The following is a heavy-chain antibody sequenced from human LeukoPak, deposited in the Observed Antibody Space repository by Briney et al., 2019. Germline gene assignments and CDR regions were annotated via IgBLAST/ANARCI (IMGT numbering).Heavy chain of an antibody. CDR3: ARFYYYDSSGYYYVRPFGWFDP. J-gene: IGHJ5*02. V-gene: IGHV4-31*03. Sequence: SQTLSLTCTVSGGSISSGGYYWSWLRQHPGKGLEWIGYIYYSGSTYYNPSLKSRVTISVDTSKNQFSLKLSSVTAADTAVYYCARFYYYDSSGYYYVRPFGWFDPWGQGTLVTVSS. CDR1: GGSISSGGYY. CDR2: IYYSGST. D-gene: IGHD3-22*01.